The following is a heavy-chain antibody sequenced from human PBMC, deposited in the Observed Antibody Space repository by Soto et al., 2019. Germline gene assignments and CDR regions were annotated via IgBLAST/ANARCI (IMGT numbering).Heavy chain of an antibody. J-gene: IGHJ4*02. CDR2: INHSGST. CDR3: ARLGGYSYGYNFDY. V-gene: IGHV4-34*01. CDR1: GGSFRGYY. D-gene: IGHD5-18*01. Sequence: SKTLSLTCAVYGGSFRGYYWSWIRQPPGKGLEWIGEINHSGSTNYNPSLKSRVTISVDTSKNQFSLKLSSVTAADTAVYYCARLGGYSYGYNFDYWAQGTLVTVSS.